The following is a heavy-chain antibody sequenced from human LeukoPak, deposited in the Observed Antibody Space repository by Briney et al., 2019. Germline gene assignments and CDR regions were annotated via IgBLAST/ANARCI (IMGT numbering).Heavy chain of an antibody. CDR3: ARGTPPGRWLRDY. J-gene: IGHJ4*02. D-gene: IGHD5-24*01. CDR2: INPSGGST. V-gene: IGHV1-46*01. Sequence: ASVKDSCKASGYTFTIYYMHWVRQAPGQGLEGMGIINPSGGSTSYAQKFQGRVTMTRDTPTSTVYIELSSLRSEDTAVYYCARGTPPGRWLRDYWGQGTLVTVSS. CDR1: GYTFTIYY.